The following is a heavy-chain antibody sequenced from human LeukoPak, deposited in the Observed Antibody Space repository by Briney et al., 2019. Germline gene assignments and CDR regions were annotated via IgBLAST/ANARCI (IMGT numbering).Heavy chain of an antibody. J-gene: IGHJ3*02. CDR1: GFTFSSYW. Sequence: PGGSLRLSCAASGFTFSSYWMNWVRRAPGKGLEWVANIKKDGSERYYVDSVKGRFTISRDNTKKSLYLQMNTLRAEDTAVYYCARDLAGPPQEAFDIWGQGTMVTVSS. CDR2: IKKDGSER. CDR3: ARDLAGPPQEAFDI. V-gene: IGHV3-7*01.